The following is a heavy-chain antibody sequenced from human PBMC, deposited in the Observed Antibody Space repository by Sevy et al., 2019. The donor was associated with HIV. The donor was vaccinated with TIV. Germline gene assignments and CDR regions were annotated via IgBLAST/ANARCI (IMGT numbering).Heavy chain of an antibody. CDR2: ISTTSNDI. V-gene: IGHV3-21*01. CDR3: VRFRRLISGYCSLTFDS. Sequence: GGSLRLSCATSGFTFSSHIMNWVRQAPGKGLEWVASISTTSNDIFYADSVKGRFTISRDYTKNSLYLQMNSLRDEDTAFYYGVRFRRLISGYCSLTFDSWGQGTLVTVSS. CDR1: GFTFSSHI. J-gene: IGHJ4*02. D-gene: IGHD6-25*01.